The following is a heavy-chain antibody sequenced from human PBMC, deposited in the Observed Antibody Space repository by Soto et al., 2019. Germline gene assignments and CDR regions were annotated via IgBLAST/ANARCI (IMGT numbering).Heavy chain of an antibody. CDR2: IYYSGST. D-gene: IGHD6-13*01. CDR3: ATHPAHRSSWSSPYYYYYRMYI. J-gene: IGHJ6*02. CDR1: GGSISSSSYY. V-gene: IGHV4-39*01. Sequence: PSETLSLTCTVSGGSISSSSYYWGWIRQPTGKGLEWIGSIYYSGSTYYNPSLSSRVTLSVDTSINPFSPKLSSVTAADPAVYYCATHPAHRSSWSSPYYYYYRMYIWAQGTTVTVSS.